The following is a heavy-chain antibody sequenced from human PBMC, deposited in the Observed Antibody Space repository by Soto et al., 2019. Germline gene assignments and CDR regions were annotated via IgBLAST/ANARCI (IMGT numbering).Heavy chain of an antibody. CDR3: ARSFPASMRVFHY. V-gene: IGHV4-30-4*01. J-gene: IGHJ4*02. CDR2: IYYSGST. CDR1: GCSISGGDYY. Sequence: SETLSLTCTVSGCSISGGDYYWSWIRQPPGKGLEWIGYIYYSGSTYYNPSLKSRITISVDTSKNQFSLKLTSVTAADTAVYYCARSFPASMRVFHYWGQGTLVTVSS. D-gene: IGHD2-2*01.